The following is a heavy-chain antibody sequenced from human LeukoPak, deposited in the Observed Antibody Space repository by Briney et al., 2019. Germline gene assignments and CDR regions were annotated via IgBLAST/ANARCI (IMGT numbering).Heavy chain of an antibody. CDR3: AHRQGSSSGGGLDS. Sequence: SGPTLGNATQTLTLTCTFSGFSLSTTGQGVGWIRPPPGKALEWLAVIYWNDDKRYSPSLKSRLTITKDTSKNQVVLTMTNMEPVDTATYFCAHRQGSSSGGGLDSWGQGTLVTV. CDR2: IYWNDDK. D-gene: IGHD6-6*01. V-gene: IGHV2-5*01. CDR1: GFSLSTTGQG. J-gene: IGHJ4*02.